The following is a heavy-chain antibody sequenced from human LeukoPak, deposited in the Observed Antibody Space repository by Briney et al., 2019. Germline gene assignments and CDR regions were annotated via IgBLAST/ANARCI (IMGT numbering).Heavy chain of an antibody. CDR1: GYTFCNYG. V-gene: IGHV1-18*01. Sequence: ASVKVSCRAAGYTFCNYGIKWVRQAPGQGLEWVGWISGFNGNTNYAQNFHVRVTMTTDTSTTTAYMELRNLRSDDTAVYYCARVEYCNVGNCYLRPGAYWGQGTLVTVSS. CDR3: ARVEYCNVGNCYLRPGAY. D-gene: IGHD2-15*01. CDR2: ISGFNGNT. J-gene: IGHJ4*02.